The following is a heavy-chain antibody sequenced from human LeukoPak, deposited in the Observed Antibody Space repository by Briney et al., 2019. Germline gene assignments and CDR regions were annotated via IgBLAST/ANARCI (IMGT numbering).Heavy chain of an antibody. CDR3: ARDADSSGWYGPAIAEYFQH. CDR2: INPIGGST. D-gene: IGHD6-19*01. V-gene: IGHV1-46*01. J-gene: IGHJ1*01. Sequence: GASVKVSCKASGYTFTSYYMHWVRQAPGQGLAWMGIINPIGGSTSYAQKFQGRVTMTRDTSTSIVYMELSSLRSEDTAVYYCARDADSSGWYGPAIAEYFQHWGQGTLVTVSS. CDR1: GYTFTSYY.